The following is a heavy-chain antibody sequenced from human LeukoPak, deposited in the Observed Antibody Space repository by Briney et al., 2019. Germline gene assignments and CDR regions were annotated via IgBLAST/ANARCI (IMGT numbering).Heavy chain of an antibody. CDR3: ARGEGYDFWSGYPYYMEV. J-gene: IGHJ6*03. Sequence: GSSVKVSCKASGGTFSSYAISWVRQAPGQGLEWKGGIIPIFSTANYAQKFQGRVTITTDESTSTAYMELSGLRSEDTAVYYCARGEGYDFWSGYPYYMEVWGKGTTVTVSS. CDR1: GGTFSSYA. V-gene: IGHV1-69*05. D-gene: IGHD3-3*01. CDR2: IIPIFSTA.